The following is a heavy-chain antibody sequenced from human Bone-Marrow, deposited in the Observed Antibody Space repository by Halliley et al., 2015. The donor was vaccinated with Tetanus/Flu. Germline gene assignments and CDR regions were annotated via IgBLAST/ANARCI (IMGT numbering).Heavy chain of an antibody. D-gene: IGHD6-13*01. V-gene: IGHV4-59*08. J-gene: IGHJ5*01. CDR1: GASVSGFF. CDR2: VSHSGTS. CDR3: GRLAKLSGPASWSRPVDS. Sequence: LRLSCIVSGASVSGFFWSWIRQPPGKGLQYIGYVSHSGTSTVNPSLKSRVTISLDTSKNSVSLNLTSVIAADTAVYFCGRLAKLSGPASWSRPVDSWGQGALVTVSS.